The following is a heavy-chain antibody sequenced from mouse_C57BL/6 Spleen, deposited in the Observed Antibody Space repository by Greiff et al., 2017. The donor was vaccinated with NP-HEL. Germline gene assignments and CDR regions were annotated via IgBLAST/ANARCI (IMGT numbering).Heavy chain of an antibody. CDR1: GFTFSSYA. J-gene: IGHJ3*01. D-gene: IGHD2-4*01. CDR3: ASYYDYDEGAWFAY. CDR2: ISDGGSYT. V-gene: IGHV5-4*01. Sequence: EVQGVESGGGLVKPGGSLKLSCAASGFTFSSYAMSWVRQTPEKRLEWVATISDGGSYTYYPDNVKGRFTISRDNAKNNLYLQMSHLKSEDTAMYYCASYYDYDEGAWFAYWGQGTLVTVSA.